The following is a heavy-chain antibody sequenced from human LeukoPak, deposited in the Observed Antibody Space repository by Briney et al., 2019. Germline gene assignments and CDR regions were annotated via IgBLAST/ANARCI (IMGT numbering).Heavy chain of an antibody. D-gene: IGHD4-23*01. V-gene: IGHV4-4*09. J-gene: IGHJ4*02. CDR3: ATLTTVVTAYYFDY. CDR1: GGSISSYY. Sequence: SETPSLTCTVSGGSISSYYWSWIRQPPGKGLEWIGYIYHSGSTDYNPSLKSRVTISVDTSKSQFSLKLTSVTAADTAVYYCATLTTVVTAYYFDYWGQGTLVTVSS. CDR2: IYHSGST.